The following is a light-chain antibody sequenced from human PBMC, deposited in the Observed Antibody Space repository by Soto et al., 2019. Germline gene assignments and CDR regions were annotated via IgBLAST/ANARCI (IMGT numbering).Light chain of an antibody. CDR1: SSNIGNNY. J-gene: IGLJ1*01. CDR3: VTWGSSLSPSV. CDR2: ENN. V-gene: IGLV1-51*02. Sequence: QSVLTQPPSVSAAPGQKVTISCSGSSSNIGNNYVSWYQQLPGTAPKLLIYENNKRPSGIPDRFSGSKSGTSATLGITGLQTGDEADYLCVTWGSSLSPSVLGTGTKVTVL.